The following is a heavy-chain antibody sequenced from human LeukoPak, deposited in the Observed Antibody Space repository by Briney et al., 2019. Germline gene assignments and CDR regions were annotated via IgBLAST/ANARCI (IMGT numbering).Heavy chain of an antibody. Sequence: GGSLRLSCAASGFTFSSYWMSWVRQAPGKGLEWVAVISYDGSNKYYADSVKGRFTISRDNSKNTLYLQMNSLRAEDTAVYYCARTRGYGSGSYYSDYWGQGTLVTVSS. V-gene: IGHV3-30*03. J-gene: IGHJ4*02. D-gene: IGHD3-10*01. CDR1: GFTFSSYW. CDR2: ISYDGSNK. CDR3: ARTRGYGSGSYYSDY.